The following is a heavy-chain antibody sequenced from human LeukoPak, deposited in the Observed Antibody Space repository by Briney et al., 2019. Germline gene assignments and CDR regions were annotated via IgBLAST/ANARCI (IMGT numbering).Heavy chain of an antibody. CDR2: INSDGTST. J-gene: IGHJ4*02. CDR3: RDPFDY. Sequence: GGSLRLSCAASGFTFSSYWMHWVRQAPGKGLVWVSRINSDGTSTSYADSVKGRFTISRDNSKNTVYLQMNSLRGEDTAVYYCRDPFDYWGQGTLVTVSS. CDR1: GFTFSSYW. V-gene: IGHV3-74*01.